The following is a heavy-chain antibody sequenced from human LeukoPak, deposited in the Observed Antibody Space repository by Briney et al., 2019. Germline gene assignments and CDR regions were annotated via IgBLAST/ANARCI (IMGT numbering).Heavy chain of an antibody. CDR2: IYSGGST. J-gene: IGHJ4*02. Sequence: GGSLRLSCAASGFTVSSNYMSWVRQAPGKGLEWVSVIYSGGSTYYADSVKGRFTISRDNSKNTLYLQMNSLRVEDTAVYYCARERRGLVGACYFDYWGQGTLVTVSS. V-gene: IGHV3-53*01. D-gene: IGHD1-26*01. CDR3: ARERRGLVGACYFDY. CDR1: GFTVSSNY.